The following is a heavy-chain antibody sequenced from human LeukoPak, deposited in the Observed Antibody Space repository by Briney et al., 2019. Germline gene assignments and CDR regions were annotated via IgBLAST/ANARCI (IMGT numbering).Heavy chain of an antibody. D-gene: IGHD4-11*01. CDR2: FDPEDGET. J-gene: IGHJ5*02. CDR1: GYTLTELS. CDR3: ARTYSGNWFDP. V-gene: IGHV1-24*01. Sequence: GASVKVSCKVSGYTLTELSMHWVRQAPGKGLEWMGGFDPEDGETIYAQKFQGRVTITTDESTSTAYMELSSLRSEDTAVYYCARTYSGNWFDPWGQGTLVTVSS.